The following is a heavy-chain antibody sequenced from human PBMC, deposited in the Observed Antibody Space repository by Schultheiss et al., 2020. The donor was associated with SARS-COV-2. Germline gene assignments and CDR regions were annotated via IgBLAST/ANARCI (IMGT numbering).Heavy chain of an antibody. D-gene: IGHD1-14*01. CDR3: AKYPRFTGAFDI. J-gene: IGHJ3*02. Sequence: GGSLRLSCAAPGFMFSSYGMHWVRQAPGKGLEWVSYISSSSSTIYYADSVKGRFTISRDNAKNSLYLQMNSLRAEDTAVYYCAKYPRFTGAFDIWGQGTMVTVS. CDR1: GFMFSSYG. V-gene: IGHV3-48*04. CDR2: ISSSSSTI.